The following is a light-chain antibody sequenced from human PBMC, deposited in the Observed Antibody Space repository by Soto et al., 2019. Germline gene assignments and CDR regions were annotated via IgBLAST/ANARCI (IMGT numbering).Light chain of an antibody. V-gene: IGKV1-39*01. CDR1: QSISSY. CDR3: QQSYSTPWT. CDR2: AAS. Sequence: DIQMTHSPSSLSASVGARGTITCRASQSISSYLNWYKQKPGKAPKILIYAASSLQSGVPSRFSGSGSGTDFTLTISSLKPEDFATYYCQQSYSTPWTFGQGTKVDIK. J-gene: IGKJ1*01.